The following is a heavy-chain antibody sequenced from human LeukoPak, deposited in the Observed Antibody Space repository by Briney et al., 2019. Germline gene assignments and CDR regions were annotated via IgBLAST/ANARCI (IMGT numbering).Heavy chain of an antibody. V-gene: IGHV1-2*02. CDR1: GYTFSGYY. J-gene: IGHJ4*02. Sequence: ASVKVSCKASGYTFSGYYMHWVRQAPGQGLEWMGWINPNSGGTNYAQKFQGRVTMTRDTSISTAYMELSWLRSDDTAVYFCAKGWCSGGSCSENYWGQGTLVTVSS. CDR3: AKGWCSGGSCSENY. D-gene: IGHD2-15*01. CDR2: INPNSGGT.